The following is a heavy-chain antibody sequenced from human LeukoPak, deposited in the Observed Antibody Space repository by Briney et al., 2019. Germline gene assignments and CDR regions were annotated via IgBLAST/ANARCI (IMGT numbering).Heavy chain of an antibody. J-gene: IGHJ6*03. CDR1: GFTFSSYS. Sequence: GGSLRLSCAASGFTFSSYSMNWVRQAPGKGLEWVSSISSSSSYIYYADSVKGRFTISRDNAKNSPYLQMNSLRAEDTAVYYCARAVVVPAALFYYYYYYMDVWGKGTRSPSP. CDR2: ISSSSSYI. CDR3: ARAVVVPAALFYYYYYYMDV. V-gene: IGHV3-21*01. D-gene: IGHD2-2*01.